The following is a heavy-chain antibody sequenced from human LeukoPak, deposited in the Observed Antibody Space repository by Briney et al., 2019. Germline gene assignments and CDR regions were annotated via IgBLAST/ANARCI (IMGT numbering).Heavy chain of an antibody. D-gene: IGHD3-10*01. CDR2: ISGNGCRT. V-gene: IGHV3-23*01. Sequence: GGSLRLSCVASGFTFTSYAMNSVRQAPGKGLAWVSLISGNGCRTHYADSVKCRFTISRDNSKNKIHLQMNSLRAEDTDVYFCAKGLGETVPFDYWGQGTLVTVPS. CDR1: GFTFTSYA. CDR3: AKGLGETVPFDY. J-gene: IGHJ4*02.